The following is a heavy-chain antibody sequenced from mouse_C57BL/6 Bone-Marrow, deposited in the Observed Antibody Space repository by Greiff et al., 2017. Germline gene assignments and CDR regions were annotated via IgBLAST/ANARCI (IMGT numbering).Heavy chain of an antibody. V-gene: IGHV1-81*01. J-gene: IGHJ2*01. D-gene: IGHD2-2*01. CDR3: ARERTMVTTGCHYFDY. CDR2: IYPSSGNT. CDR1: GYTFTSYG. Sequence: QVQLQQSGAELARPGASVKLSCKASGYTFTSYGISWVKQRTGQGLEWIGEIYPSSGNTYYNEKFKGKATLTADKSSSTAYMELRSLTSEDSAVYFCARERTMVTTGCHYFDYWGQGTTLTVSS.